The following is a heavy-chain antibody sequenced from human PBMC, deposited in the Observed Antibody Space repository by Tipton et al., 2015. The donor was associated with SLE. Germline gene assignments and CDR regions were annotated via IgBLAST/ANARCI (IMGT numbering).Heavy chain of an antibody. CDR1: GGSFSGYY. V-gene: IGHV4-34*01. CDR3: ARARHCSSTSCYRWFDP. Sequence: LRLSCAVYGGSFSGYYWSWIRQPPGKELEWIGEINHSGSTNYNPSLKSRVTISVDTSKNQFSLKLSSVTAADTAVYYCARARHCSSTSCYRWFDPWGQGTLVTVSS. D-gene: IGHD2-2*02. CDR2: INHSGST. J-gene: IGHJ5*02.